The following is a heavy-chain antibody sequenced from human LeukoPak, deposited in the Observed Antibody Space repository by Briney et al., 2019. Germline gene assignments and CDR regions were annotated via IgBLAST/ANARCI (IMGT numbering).Heavy chain of an antibody. CDR2: INAGNGNT. Sequence: ASVKVSCKASGYTFTSYAMHWVRQAPGQRLEWMGWINAGNGNTKYSQKFQGRVTITRDTSASTAYMELSSLRSEDTAVYYCARDPSPDEYDAFDIWGQGTMVTVSS. CDR3: ARDPSPDEYDAFDI. CDR1: GYTFTSYA. V-gene: IGHV1-3*01. D-gene: IGHD6-6*01. J-gene: IGHJ3*02.